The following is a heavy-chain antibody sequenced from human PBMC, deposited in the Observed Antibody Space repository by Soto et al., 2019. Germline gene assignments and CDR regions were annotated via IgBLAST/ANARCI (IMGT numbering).Heavy chain of an antibody. Sequence: EVQLVESGGGLIQPGGSLRLSCAASGFTVSSNYMSWVRQAPGKGLEWVSVIYSGGSTNYADSVKGRFTISRDNSKNTLYLPMNSLRAEDTAVYYCARNYASTAGGAFDIWGQGPMVTVSS. V-gene: IGHV3-53*01. CDR3: ARNYASTAGGAFDI. CDR2: IYSGGST. D-gene: IGHD3-22*01. CDR1: GFTVSSNY. J-gene: IGHJ3*02.